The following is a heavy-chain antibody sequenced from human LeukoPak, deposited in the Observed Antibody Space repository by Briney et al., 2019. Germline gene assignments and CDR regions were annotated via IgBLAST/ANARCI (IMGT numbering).Heavy chain of an antibody. V-gene: IGHV3-23*01. D-gene: IGHD6-6*01. J-gene: IGHJ4*02. CDR3: AKDVYSSSSLYYFDY. CDR2: ISGSGGST. CDR1: GFTFSSYA. Sequence: GGSLRLSCAASGFTFSSYAMSWVRQAPGKGLEWVSAISGSGGSTYYADSVKGRLTISRDNSKNTLYLQMNSLRAEDTAVYYCAKDVYSSSSLYYFDYWGQGTLVTVSS.